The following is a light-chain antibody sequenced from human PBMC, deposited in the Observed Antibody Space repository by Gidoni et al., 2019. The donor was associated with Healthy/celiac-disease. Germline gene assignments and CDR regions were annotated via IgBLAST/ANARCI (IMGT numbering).Light chain of an antibody. V-gene: IGKV1-9*01. J-gene: IGKJ3*01. CDR2: AAS. CDR3: QQLNSYPGT. Sequence: DIQLTQSPSFLSAPVGDRVTITCRASQGISSYLAWYQQKPGKAPKLLIYAASTLQSGVPSRFSGSGSGTEFTLTISSLQPEDFATYYCQQLNSYPGTFGPGTKVDIK. CDR1: QGISSY.